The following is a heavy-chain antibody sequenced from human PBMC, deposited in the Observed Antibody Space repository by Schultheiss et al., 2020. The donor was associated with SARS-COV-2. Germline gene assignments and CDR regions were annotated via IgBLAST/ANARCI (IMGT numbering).Heavy chain of an antibody. J-gene: IGHJ5*02. D-gene: IGHD1-26*01. CDR3: ARDEWELGKNWFDP. Sequence: ASVKVSCKASGYTFTSYGISWVRQAPGQGLEWMGWISAYNGNTNYAQKLQGRVTMTRDTSISTAYMELSRLRSDDTAVYYCARDEWELGKNWFDPWGQGTLVTVSS. CDR1: GYTFTSYG. CDR2: ISAYNGNT. V-gene: IGHV1-18*01.